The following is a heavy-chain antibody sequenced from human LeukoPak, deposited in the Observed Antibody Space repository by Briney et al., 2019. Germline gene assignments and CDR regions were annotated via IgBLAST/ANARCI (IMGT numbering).Heavy chain of an antibody. J-gene: IGHJ4*02. Sequence: PGGSLRLSCAASGFTFSSYWMSWVRQAPGKGLEWVANIKQDGSEKYYVDSVKGRFTISRDNAKNSLYLQMNSLRAEDTAVYYCARDSTDYGDCDYFDYWGQGTLVTVSS. D-gene: IGHD4-17*01. CDR1: GFTFSSYW. CDR2: IKQDGSEK. V-gene: IGHV3-7*01. CDR3: ARDSTDYGDCDYFDY.